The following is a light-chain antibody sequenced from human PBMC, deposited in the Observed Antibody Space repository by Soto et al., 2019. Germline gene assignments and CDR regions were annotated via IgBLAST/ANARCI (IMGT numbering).Light chain of an antibody. CDR2: DAS. V-gene: IGKV3-11*01. J-gene: IGKJ3*01. CDR1: QSVRGY. Sequence: EIVLTQSPATLSFSPGERAALSCRASQSVRGYLAWYQQKPGQAPRLLIYDASNRATGIPARFSGSGSGTDFTLTISSLEPEDFAVYYCQQRSNWLTFGPGTKVDIK. CDR3: QQRSNWLT.